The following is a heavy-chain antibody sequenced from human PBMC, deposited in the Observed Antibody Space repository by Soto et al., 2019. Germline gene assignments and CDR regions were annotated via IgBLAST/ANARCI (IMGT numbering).Heavy chain of an antibody. Sequence: EVQLVESGGGLGQPGGSLRLSCAASGFTFSTYAMSWVRQTPDKRLEWVSHITARSTTIHYADSVKGRFTVSRDNAHNSQYLQMNSLRDEDTALYYCTRGWGEYWGQGILVTVSS. CDR1: GFTFSTYA. CDR3: TRGWGEY. J-gene: IGHJ4*02. CDR2: ITARSTTI. V-gene: IGHV3-48*02. D-gene: IGHD3-16*01.